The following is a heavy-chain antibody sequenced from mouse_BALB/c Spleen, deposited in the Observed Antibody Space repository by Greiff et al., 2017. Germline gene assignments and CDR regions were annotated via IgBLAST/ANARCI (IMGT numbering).Heavy chain of an antibody. J-gene: IGHJ3*01. CDR2: ISTYYGDA. CDR3: AEGHYRYARFAY. Sequence: VQLQQSGAELVRPGVSVKISCKGSGYTFTDYAMHWVKQSHAKSLEWIGVISTYYGDASYNQKFKGKATMTVDKSSSTAYMQLSSLTSEDSAVYFCAEGHYRYARFAYWGQGTLVTVSA. D-gene: IGHD2-14*01. CDR1: GYTFTDYA. V-gene: IGHV1S137*01.